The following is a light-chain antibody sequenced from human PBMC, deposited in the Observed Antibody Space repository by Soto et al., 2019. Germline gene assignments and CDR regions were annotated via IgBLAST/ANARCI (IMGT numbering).Light chain of an antibody. CDR2: EVS. V-gene: IGLV2-8*01. J-gene: IGLJ1*01. Sequence: QSALTQPPSASGSPGQSVTISCTGTSSDVGGYNYVSWYQQHPGKAPKLMIYEVSKRPSGVPDRFSGSKSGNTASLTVSGLQAEDEADYYCSSYAGNSPPYVFGTGTKLTVL. CDR1: SSDVGGYNY. CDR3: SSYAGNSPPYV.